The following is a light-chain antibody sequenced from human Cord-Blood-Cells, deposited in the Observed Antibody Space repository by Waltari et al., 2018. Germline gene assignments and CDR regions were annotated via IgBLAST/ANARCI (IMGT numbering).Light chain of an antibody. CDR3: SSYAGSNNV. CDR1: SSDVGGYNY. V-gene: IGLV2-8*01. J-gene: IGLJ1*01. CDR2: EVS. Sequence: QSALTQPPSASGSPGQSVTISCTGTSSDVGGYNYVSWDQQHPGKAPKLMIYEVSNPPSGVTDRFSDSKSGNTASRTVSGLQAEDEADYYCSSYAGSNNVFGTVTKVAVL.